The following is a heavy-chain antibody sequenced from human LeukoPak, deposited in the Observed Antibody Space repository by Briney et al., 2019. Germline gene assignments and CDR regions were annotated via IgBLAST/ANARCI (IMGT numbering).Heavy chain of an antibody. J-gene: IGHJ4*02. Sequence: PSETLSLTCTVSGGSISSYYWSWIRQPPGRGLEWIGYIYYSGSTNYNPSLKSRVTISVDTSKNQFSLKLSSVTAADTAVYYCARHVAGLDYWGQGTLVTVSS. CDR2: IYYSGST. CDR3: ARHVAGLDY. CDR1: GGSISSYY. V-gene: IGHV4-59*08.